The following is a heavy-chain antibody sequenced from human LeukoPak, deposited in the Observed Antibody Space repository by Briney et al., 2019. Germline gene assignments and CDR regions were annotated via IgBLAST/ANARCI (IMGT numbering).Heavy chain of an antibody. CDR1: GYTFTSYG. J-gene: IGHJ4*02. Sequence: ASVKVSCKASGYTFTSYGISWVRQAPGQGLEWMGWISAYNGNTNYAQKLQGRVTMTTDTSTSTPYMELRSLRSDDTAVYYCARWVVAATPVSLDYWGQGTLVTVSS. V-gene: IGHV1-18*01. CDR3: ARWVVAATPVSLDY. CDR2: ISAYNGNT. D-gene: IGHD2-15*01.